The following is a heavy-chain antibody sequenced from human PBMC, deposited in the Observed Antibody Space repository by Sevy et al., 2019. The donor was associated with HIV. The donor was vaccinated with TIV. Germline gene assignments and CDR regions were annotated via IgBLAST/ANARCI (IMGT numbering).Heavy chain of an antibody. Sequence: GGSLRLSCAASGFTFSSYAMHWVRQAPGKGLEWVAVISYDGSNKYYADSVKGRFTISRDNSKNMLYLQMNSLRAEDTAVYYCAREKQGVVVDYDAFDIWGQGTMVTVSS. CDR2: ISYDGSNK. D-gene: IGHD2-15*01. J-gene: IGHJ3*02. V-gene: IGHV3-30-3*01. CDR1: GFTFSSYA. CDR3: AREKQGVVVDYDAFDI.